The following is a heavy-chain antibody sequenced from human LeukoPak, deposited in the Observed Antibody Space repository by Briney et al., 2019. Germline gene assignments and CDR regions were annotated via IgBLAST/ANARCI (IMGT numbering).Heavy chain of an antibody. J-gene: IGHJ4*02. CDR1: GDSVSSSTAA. CDR2: TYYRSKWYN. D-gene: IGHD3-10*01. Sequence: SQTLSLTCAISGDSVSSSTAAWNWIRQSPSRGLEWLGRTYYRSKWYNDYAVSVKSRITINPYTSKNQFSLQLNSLTPEDTAVYYCARGGVRGAAPLYYFYYWGQGTLVTVYS. V-gene: IGHV6-1*01. CDR3: ARGGVRGAAPLYYFYY.